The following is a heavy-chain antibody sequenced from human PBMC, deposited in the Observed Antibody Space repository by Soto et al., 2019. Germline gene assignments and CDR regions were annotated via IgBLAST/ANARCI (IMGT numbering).Heavy chain of an antibody. D-gene: IGHD4-17*01. V-gene: IGHV1-18*01. Sequence: GVPAEVSWESCGYRIERRSICWVRQEKVQVPERMGWISAYNGNTNYAQKLQGRVIMTTDTSTSTAYMELRSLRSDDTAVYYCARDTTVTNGLHWTDYYYYYGMDVWGQGNTVTGSS. CDR2: ISAYNGNT. CDR3: ARDTTVTNGLHWTDYYYYYGMDV. J-gene: IGHJ6*01. CDR1: GYRIERRS.